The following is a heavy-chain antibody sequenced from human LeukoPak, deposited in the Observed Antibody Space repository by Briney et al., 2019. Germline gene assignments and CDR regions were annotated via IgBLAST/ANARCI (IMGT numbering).Heavy chain of an antibody. CDR1: GGTFSSYG. CDR2: ITPIFGTA. CDR3: ARGPYYYYYMDV. Sequence: SVKVSCKASGGTFSSYGFTWVRQAPGQGLDWMGGITPIFGTANYAQKFQGRVTMTRNTSISTAYMELSSLRSDDTAVYYCARGPYYYYYMDVWGKGTTVTVSS. J-gene: IGHJ6*03. V-gene: IGHV1-69*05.